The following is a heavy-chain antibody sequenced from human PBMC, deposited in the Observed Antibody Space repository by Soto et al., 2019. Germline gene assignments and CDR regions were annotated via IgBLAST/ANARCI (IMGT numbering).Heavy chain of an antibody. CDR1: GDSVTISDYY. J-gene: IGHJ4*02. CDR2: IHYSGST. Sequence: QLQLQESGPGLVKPSETLSLTCTVSGDSVTISDYYWGWIRQPPGKGLEWIGSIHYSGSTYYNPYLKSRVTIYGDTSKKQFALKLTSVTAADAAVYYCATHDSGGYYAEYWGQGTLVTVSA. V-gene: IGHV4-39*01. CDR3: ATHDSGGYYAEY. D-gene: IGHD3-22*01.